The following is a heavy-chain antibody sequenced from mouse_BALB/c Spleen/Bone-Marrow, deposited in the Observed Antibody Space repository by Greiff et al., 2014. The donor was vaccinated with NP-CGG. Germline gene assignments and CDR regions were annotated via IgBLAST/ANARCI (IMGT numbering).Heavy chain of an antibody. Sequence: VMLVESGPDLVAPSQTLSITCTVSGFSLTSYGVHWVRQPPGKGLEWLEVIWRDGSTTNNSAFKSRLSISKDNSKSQVFLKMNSLQTDDTAMYYCARHDNDGYYLAYWGQGTLVTVSA. CDR1: GFSLTSYG. J-gene: IGHJ3*01. CDR3: ARHDNDGYYLAY. V-gene: IGHV2-6-2*01. CDR2: IWRDGST. D-gene: IGHD2-3*01.